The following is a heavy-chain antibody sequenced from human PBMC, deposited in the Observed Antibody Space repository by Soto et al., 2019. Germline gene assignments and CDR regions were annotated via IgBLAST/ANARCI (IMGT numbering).Heavy chain of an antibody. CDR2: IKQDGSEK. D-gene: IGHD3-10*01. Sequence: GGSLRLSCAASGFTFSSYWMSWVRQAPGKGLEWVANIKQDGSEKYYVDSVKGRFTISRDNAKNSLYLQMNSLRAEDTAVYYCARDYYGSGSYWFDPWGQGTLVTVS. CDR1: GFTFSSYW. V-gene: IGHV3-7*01. CDR3: ARDYYGSGSYWFDP. J-gene: IGHJ5*02.